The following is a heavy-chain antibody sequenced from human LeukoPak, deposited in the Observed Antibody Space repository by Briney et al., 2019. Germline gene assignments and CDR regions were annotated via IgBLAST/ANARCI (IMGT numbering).Heavy chain of an antibody. CDR3: AKEGGIAVACFDY. D-gene: IGHD6-19*01. CDR1: GFTFSSYG. CDR2: IRYDGSNK. V-gene: IGHV3-30*02. Sequence: GGSLRLSCAASGFTFSSYGMHWVRQAPGKGLEWVAFIRYDGSNKYYADSVKGRFTISRDNSKNTLYLQMNSLRAEDTAVYYCAKEGGIAVACFDYWGQGTLVTVSS. J-gene: IGHJ4*02.